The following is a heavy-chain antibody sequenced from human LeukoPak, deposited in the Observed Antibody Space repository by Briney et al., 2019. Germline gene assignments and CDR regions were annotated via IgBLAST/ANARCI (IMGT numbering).Heavy chain of an antibody. V-gene: IGHV3-53*01. CDR2: TYSSGIT. CDR1: GFTVSSNY. J-gene: IGHJ4*02. D-gene: IGHD6-19*01. CDR3: AREGYTSGWYRL. Sequence: PGGSLRLSCAASGFTVSSNYMSWVRQAPGKGLEWVSVTYSSGITYYADSVKGRFTISRDNSKNTLYLQMNSLRAEDTAVYYCAREGYTSGWYRLWGQGTLVTVSS.